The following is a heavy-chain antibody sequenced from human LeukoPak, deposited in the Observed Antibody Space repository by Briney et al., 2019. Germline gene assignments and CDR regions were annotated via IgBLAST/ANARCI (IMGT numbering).Heavy chain of an antibody. D-gene: IGHD3-22*01. CDR3: ARDLMIRPFDY. CDR2: TWYDGGNK. J-gene: IGHJ4*02. Sequence: GGSLRLSCAASGFTFSSYGMHWVRQAPGKGLEWVAVTWYDGGNKYYADSVKGRFTISRDNAKNSLYLQMNSLRAEDTAVYYCARDLMIRPFDYWGQGTLVSVSS. CDR1: GFTFSSYG. V-gene: IGHV3-33*01.